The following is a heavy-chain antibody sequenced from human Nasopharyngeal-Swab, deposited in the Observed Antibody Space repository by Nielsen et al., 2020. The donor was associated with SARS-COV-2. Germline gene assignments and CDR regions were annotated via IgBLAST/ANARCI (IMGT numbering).Heavy chain of an antibody. V-gene: IGHV3-49*04. D-gene: IGHD2-15*01. Sequence: GESLKISCAASGFTFGDYGMSWVRQAPGKGLEWVGFTRKKDFGGTTKYAASMKGRFSISRDDSKSSAYLQINSLKTEDTAVYYCTRESCDGGNCYWGDYFDYWGQGTLVTVSS. CDR2: TRKKDFGGTT. CDR3: TRESCDGGNCYWGDYFDY. CDR1: GFTFGDYG. J-gene: IGHJ4*02.